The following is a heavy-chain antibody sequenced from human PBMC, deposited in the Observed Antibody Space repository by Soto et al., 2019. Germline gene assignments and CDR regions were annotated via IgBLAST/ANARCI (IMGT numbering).Heavy chain of an antibody. CDR1: GGSISSGGYY. J-gene: IGHJ5*02. Sequence: QVQLQESGPGLVKPSQTLSLTCTVSGGSISSGGYYWSWIRQHPGKGLEWMGYIYYSGSTYYNPSLKSRVTISGDTSKNQFSLKLSSVTAADTAVYYCARDLRFSSRGNDNWFDPGGQGTLVTVSA. D-gene: IGHD3-16*01. CDR2: IYYSGST. CDR3: ARDLRFSSRGNDNWFDP. V-gene: IGHV4-31*03.